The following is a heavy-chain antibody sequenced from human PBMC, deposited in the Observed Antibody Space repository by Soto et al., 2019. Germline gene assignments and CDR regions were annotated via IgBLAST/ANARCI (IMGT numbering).Heavy chain of an antibody. J-gene: IGHJ6*03. D-gene: IGHD4-17*01. CDR3: AKDYGDYGSYYYYYYMDV. Sequence: GGSLRLSCAASGFTFSSYGMHWVRQAPGKGLEWVAVISYDGSNKYYADSVKGRFTISRDNSKNTLYLQMNSLRAEDTAVYYCAKDYGDYGSYYYYYYMDVWGKGTTVTVSS. V-gene: IGHV3-30*18. CDR1: GFTFSSYG. CDR2: ISYDGSNK.